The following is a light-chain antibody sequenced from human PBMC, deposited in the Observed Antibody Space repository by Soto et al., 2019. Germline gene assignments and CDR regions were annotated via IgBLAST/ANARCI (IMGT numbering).Light chain of an antibody. CDR3: QQSYSYPCT. CDR2: AAS. Sequence: DIPISIFPSSISASLGHRHTITCRASHSIGSYLVWYQQKPGKAPRLLIYAASSLQSGVPSRFSGSGSGTVFTLTISSLQPEDFATYYCQQSYSYPCTFGEGTKV. CDR1: HSIGSY. J-gene: IGKJ4*01. V-gene: IGKV1-17*01.